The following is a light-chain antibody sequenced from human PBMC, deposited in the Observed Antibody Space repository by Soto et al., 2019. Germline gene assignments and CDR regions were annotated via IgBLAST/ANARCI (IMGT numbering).Light chain of an antibody. CDR1: HTIGTS. CDR3: QLGYNPPYT. Sequence: DIQMTQSPTSLSASVGDRVTITCRASHTIGTSLNWYQHKPGQAPKVLIYSASTLHTGVPSRFSGSGSGTDFTLTISSLQPEDFATYSCQLGYNPPYTFGLGTQVEI. CDR2: SAS. J-gene: IGKJ2*01. V-gene: IGKV1-39*01.